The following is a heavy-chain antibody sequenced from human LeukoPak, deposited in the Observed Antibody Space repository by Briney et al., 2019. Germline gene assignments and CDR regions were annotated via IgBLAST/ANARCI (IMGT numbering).Heavy chain of an antibody. CDR1: GGSISSYY. D-gene: IGHD6-19*01. J-gene: IGHJ5*02. Sequence: PSETLSLTCAVSGGSISSYYWSWIRQPAGKGLEWIGRIYTSGSTNYNPSLKSRVTISVDTSKNQFSLKLSSVTAADTAVYYCARDPGIAVAGNNWFDPWGQGTLVTVSS. V-gene: IGHV4-4*07. CDR3: ARDPGIAVAGNNWFDP. CDR2: IYTSGST.